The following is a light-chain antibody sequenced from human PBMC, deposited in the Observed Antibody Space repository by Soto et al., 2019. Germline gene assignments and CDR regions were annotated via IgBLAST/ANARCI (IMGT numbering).Light chain of an antibody. CDR2: WAS. V-gene: IGKV4-1*01. J-gene: IGKJ1*01. Sequence: DIVMTQSPDSLAVSLGERATINCKSSQSVLYSSNNKNYLTWYQQKPGQPPKLLIYWASTRESGVPGRFSGSGSGTDFTLTISSLQAEDVAVYYCQQCYSDPWTFGQGTKVEIK. CDR1: QSVLYSSNNKNY. CDR3: QQCYSDPWT.